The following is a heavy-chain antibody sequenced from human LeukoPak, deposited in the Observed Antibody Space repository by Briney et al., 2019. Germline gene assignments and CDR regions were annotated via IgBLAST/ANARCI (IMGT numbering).Heavy chain of an antibody. CDR3: AKAIIGVPLFDY. D-gene: IGHD2-2*01. CDR2: ISGIGDRL. J-gene: IGHJ4*02. Sequence: PGGSLRLSCAASGFSFSSYAMSWVRQAPGKGPEWVSAISGIGDRLYYADSVKGRFTISRDNSKNTLSLQMDGLRAEDTAVYYCAKAIIGVPLFDYWGQGTLVTVSS. V-gene: IGHV3-23*01. CDR1: GFSFSSYA.